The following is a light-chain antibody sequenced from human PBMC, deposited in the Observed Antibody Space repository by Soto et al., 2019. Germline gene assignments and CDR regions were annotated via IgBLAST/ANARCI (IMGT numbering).Light chain of an antibody. CDR2: RAS. CDR1: QSISSW. CDR3: QQYDRASWT. V-gene: IGKV1-5*03. Sequence: DIQMTQSPSTLSASVGDRVIITCRASQSISSWLAWYQQKPGKAPDLLIYRASTLTTGIPSRFSGSGSGTEFTLTISSLQPEDFATYYCQQYDRASWTFGPGTKVEIK. J-gene: IGKJ1*01.